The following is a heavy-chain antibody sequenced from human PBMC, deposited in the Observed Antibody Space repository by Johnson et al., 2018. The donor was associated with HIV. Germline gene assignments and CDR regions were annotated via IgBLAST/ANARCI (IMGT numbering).Heavy chain of an antibody. Sequence: QVQLVESGGGVVQPGRSLRLSSAASGFTFSSYAMHWVRQAPGKGLEWVAVISYDGHIKYYADSVKGRFTISRDNSKSTPYLQINSRRAEDAAVFYCARVGVGGYSADGAFDIWGQGTMVTVSS. CDR3: ARVGVGGYSADGAFDI. J-gene: IGHJ3*02. V-gene: IGHV3-30*04. CDR2: ISYDGHIK. CDR1: GFTFSSYA. D-gene: IGHD2-15*01.